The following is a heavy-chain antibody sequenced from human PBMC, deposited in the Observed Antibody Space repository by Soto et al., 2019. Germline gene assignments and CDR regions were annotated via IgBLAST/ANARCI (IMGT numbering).Heavy chain of an antibody. CDR3: ARDRVDGAHYYYGMDV. J-gene: IGHJ6*02. Sequence: QVQLVQSGAEVKKPGASVKVSCKASGYSFTRYYMHWVRQAPGQGLEWMGIINPSSGSTNYAQKFQGRVTMNRDMSTNTVYMEMSSLRSEDTAVYYCARDRVDGAHYYYGMDVWGQGTTVTVSS. D-gene: IGHD4-17*01. CDR2: INPSSGST. V-gene: IGHV1-46*01. CDR1: GYSFTRYY.